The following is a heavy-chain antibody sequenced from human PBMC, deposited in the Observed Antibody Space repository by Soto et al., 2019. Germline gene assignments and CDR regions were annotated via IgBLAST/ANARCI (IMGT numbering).Heavy chain of an antibody. CDR1: GGSISSTSDY. J-gene: IGHJ4*02. Sequence: SETLSLTCTVSGGSISSTSDYWGWIRQPPGKGLEWIGTIYYSGSAYYNPSLKSRVTMSVDTSKDQFSLKLNSVTAADTAVYYCARHALWSGYYMRYFDYWGQGTLVTVS. V-gene: IGHV4-39*01. CDR3: ARHALWSGYYMRYFDY. CDR2: IYYSGSA. D-gene: IGHD3-3*01.